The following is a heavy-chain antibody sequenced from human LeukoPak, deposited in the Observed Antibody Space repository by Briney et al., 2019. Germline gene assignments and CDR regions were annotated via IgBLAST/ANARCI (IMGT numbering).Heavy chain of an antibody. Sequence: GGSLRLSCAASGFTFSSYAMRWVRQAPGKGLEWDSVISGSGGSTYYADSVKGRFTISRDNSKNTLYLQMNSLRAEDTAVYYCAKGPNSGDDWGQGTLVTVSS. CDR2: ISGSGGST. D-gene: IGHD4-23*01. CDR1: GFTFSSYA. J-gene: IGHJ4*02. CDR3: AKGPNSGDD. V-gene: IGHV3-23*01.